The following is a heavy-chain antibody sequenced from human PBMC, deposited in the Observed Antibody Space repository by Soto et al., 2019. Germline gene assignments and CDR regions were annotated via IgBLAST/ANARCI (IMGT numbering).Heavy chain of an antibody. V-gene: IGHV3-21*01. CDR1: GFPFSSYS. CDR2: ITGSGSYI. Sequence: GGSLRLSCAGSGFPFSSYSMNWVRQAPGKGLEWVSSITGSGSYIHYADSVKGRFTISRDNAKNSLYLQMNPLRAEDTAVYYCARVKYCSSTRCLNPIDYWGQGTLVTVSS. CDR3: ARVKYCSSTRCLNPIDY. J-gene: IGHJ4*02. D-gene: IGHD2-2*01.